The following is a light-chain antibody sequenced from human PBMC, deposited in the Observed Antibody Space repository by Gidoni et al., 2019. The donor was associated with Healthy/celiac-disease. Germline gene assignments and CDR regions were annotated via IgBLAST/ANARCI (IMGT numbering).Light chain of an antibody. Sequence: QSVLTPPPSVSGAPGPRVTISCTGSSSNIGAGYDVHWYQQLPGTAPKLLIYGNSKRPSGVPDRFSGSKSGTSASLAITGLQAEDEADYYCQSYDSSLSGSYVFGTGTKVTVL. J-gene: IGLJ1*01. CDR1: SSNIGAGYD. CDR2: GNS. CDR3: QSYDSSLSGSYV. V-gene: IGLV1-40*01.